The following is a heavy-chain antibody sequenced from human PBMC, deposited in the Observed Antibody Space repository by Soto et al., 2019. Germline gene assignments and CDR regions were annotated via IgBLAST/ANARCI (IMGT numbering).Heavy chain of an antibody. V-gene: IGHV1-69*01. CDR2: IIPIFGTA. D-gene: IGHD2-15*01. CDR1: GGTFSSYA. J-gene: IGHJ6*02. Sequence: QVQLVQSGAEVKKPGSSVKVSCKASGGTFSSYAISWVRQAPGQGLEWMGGIIPIFGTANYAQKFQGRVTSTADETTSTAYMELSSLSSENTDVYYCARGGVDIVVVVAAHPPTGSYGMDVWGQGTTVTVS. CDR3: ARGGVDIVVVVAAHPPTGSYGMDV.